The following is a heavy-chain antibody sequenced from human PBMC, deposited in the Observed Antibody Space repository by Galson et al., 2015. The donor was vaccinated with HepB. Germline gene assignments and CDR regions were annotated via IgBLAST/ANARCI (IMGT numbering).Heavy chain of an antibody. CDR2: ISRGEDTS. J-gene: IGHJ4*02. CDR1: GFTFISYG. V-gene: IGHV3-23*01. Sequence: SLRLSCAACGFTFISYGMSWVRQAPGKGLECVSAISRGEDTSDYADSVKGRFTVSRDSSTNTLYLQMNGLRADDTAIYYCVRGTTAPDYWGQGTLVTVSS. CDR3: VRGTTAPDY. D-gene: IGHD2/OR15-2a*01.